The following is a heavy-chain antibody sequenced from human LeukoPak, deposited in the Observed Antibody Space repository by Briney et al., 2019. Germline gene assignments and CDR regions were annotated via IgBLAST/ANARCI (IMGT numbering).Heavy chain of an antibody. CDR3: ARADSSSAYAAFDS. CDR1: GDSINTDY. Sequence: SETLSLTCSVSGDSINTDYWSWIRQPAGKGPEWIGRIYSSGTTNYNPSLKSRVTMSLDKSKNQFSLKLTSATAADTAVYYCARADSSSAYAAFDSWGQGTLVTVSS. V-gene: IGHV4-4*07. CDR2: IYSSGTT. J-gene: IGHJ4*02. D-gene: IGHD2-2*01.